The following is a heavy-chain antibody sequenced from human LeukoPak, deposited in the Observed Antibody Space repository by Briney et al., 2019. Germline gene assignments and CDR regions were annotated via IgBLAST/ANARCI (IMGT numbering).Heavy chain of an antibody. J-gene: IGHJ4*02. CDR1: GFTFSSYA. D-gene: IGHD3-9*01. V-gene: IGHV3-30-3*01. CDR2: ISYDGSNK. CDR3: ARIPLRYFDSPFDY. Sequence: GSLRLSCAASGFTFSSYAMHWVRQAPGKGLEWVAVISYDGSNKYYADSVKGRFTISRDNSKNTLYLQVNSLRAEDTAVYYCARIPLRYFDSPFDYWGQGTLVTVSS.